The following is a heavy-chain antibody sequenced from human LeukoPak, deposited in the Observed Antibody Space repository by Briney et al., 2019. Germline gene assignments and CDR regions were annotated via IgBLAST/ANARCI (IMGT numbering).Heavy chain of an antibody. CDR1: GFTFSSYA. Sequence: GRSLGLSCAASGFTFSSYAMHWVRQAPGKGLEWVVVISYDGSNKYYADSVKGRFTISRDNSKNTLYLQMNSLRAEDTAVYYCAREHITIFGPGGMDVWGQGTTVTVSS. CDR3: AREHITIFGPGGMDV. J-gene: IGHJ6*02. D-gene: IGHD3-3*01. V-gene: IGHV3-30-3*01. CDR2: ISYDGSNK.